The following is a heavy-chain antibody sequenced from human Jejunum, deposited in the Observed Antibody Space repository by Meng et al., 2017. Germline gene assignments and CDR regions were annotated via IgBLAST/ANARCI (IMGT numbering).Heavy chain of an antibody. V-gene: IGHV1-69*13. CDR3: AKSITASYNWFDP. CDR1: GYTFSNYY. Sequence: QVLWVQAGVEVKKPGASVKVSCKASGYTFSNYYMHWVRQAPGQGLEWMGVIILLYGTTKYAQQFQGRVTITADESTTTVYMEVGSLTSEDTAVYYCAKSITASYNWFDPWGQGALVTVSS. D-gene: IGHD1-14*01. CDR2: IILLYGTT. J-gene: IGHJ5*02.